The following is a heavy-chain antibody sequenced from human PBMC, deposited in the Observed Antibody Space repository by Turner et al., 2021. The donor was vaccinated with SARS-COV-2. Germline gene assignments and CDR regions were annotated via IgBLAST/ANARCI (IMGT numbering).Heavy chain of an antibody. CDR3: ARIFVAPSVNTPFDY. CDR1: GASISTAGYY. J-gene: IGHJ4*02. D-gene: IGHD4-17*01. V-gene: IGHV4-31*03. Sequence: QVQLQESGPGLVKPSQTLSLTCSVSGASISTAGYYWGWIRQHPGKGLDWIGYVYYDGDTYYHPSIKSRVTISLDRSKNQFSLNLSSVTAADTAIYYCARIFVAPSVNTPFDYWGQGTLVTVSS. CDR2: VYYDGDT.